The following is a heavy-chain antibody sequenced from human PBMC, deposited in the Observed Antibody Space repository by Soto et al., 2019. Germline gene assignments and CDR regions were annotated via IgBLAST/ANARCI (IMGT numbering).Heavy chain of an antibody. V-gene: IGHV1-69*04. CDR2: IIPILGIA. J-gene: IGHJ6*02. CDR1: GGTFSSYA. Sequence: ASVKVSCKASGGTFSSYAISWVRQAPGQGLEWMGRIIPILGIANYAQKFQGRVTITADKSTSTAYMELSSLRSEDTAVYYCASSYYDSSGYYRYYYGMDAWGQGTTVTVSS. CDR3: ASSYYDSSGYYRYYYGMDA. D-gene: IGHD3-22*01.